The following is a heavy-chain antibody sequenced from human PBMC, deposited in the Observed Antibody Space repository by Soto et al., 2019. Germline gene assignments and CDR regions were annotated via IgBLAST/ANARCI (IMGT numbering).Heavy chain of an antibody. Sequence: PGESLKISCKGSGYSFTSYWIGWVRQMPGKGLEWMGIIYPGDSDTRYSPSFQGQVTISADKSISTAYLQWSSLKASDTAMYYCFLRGSSNYYYYGMDVWGQGTTVTVSS. CDR3: FLRGSSNYYYYGMDV. J-gene: IGHJ6*02. V-gene: IGHV5-51*01. CDR2: IYPGDSDT. D-gene: IGHD6-13*01. CDR1: GYSFTSYW.